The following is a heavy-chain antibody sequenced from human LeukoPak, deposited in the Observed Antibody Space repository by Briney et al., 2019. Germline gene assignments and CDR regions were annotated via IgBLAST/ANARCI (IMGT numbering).Heavy chain of an antibody. Sequence: SQTLSLTCAVSGGSISSGGYSWSWIRQPPGKGLEWIWYIYHSGSTYYNPSLKSRVTISVDRSKNQFSLKLSSVTAADTAVYYCARDNDRANYFDYWGQGTLVTVSS. V-gene: IGHV4-30-2*01. D-gene: IGHD3-9*01. CDR3: ARDNDRANYFDY. CDR2: IYHSGST. CDR1: GGSISSGGYS. J-gene: IGHJ4*02.